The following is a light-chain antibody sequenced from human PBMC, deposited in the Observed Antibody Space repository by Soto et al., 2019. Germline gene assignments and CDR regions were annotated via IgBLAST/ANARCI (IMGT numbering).Light chain of an antibody. Sequence: DVVVAQSPLSLPVTLGQPAPISCRSNQSLGYGDGSTYLSWIQQRPGQAPRRLIYPVSRWDSGVPYRFSGGGSGTEFTLKVSRVEAEDVGAYYCLQGTRWPQTFGQGTKVDIK. J-gene: IGKJ1*01. CDR3: LQGTRWPQT. CDR2: PVS. CDR1: QSLGYGDGSTY. V-gene: IGKV2D-30*01.